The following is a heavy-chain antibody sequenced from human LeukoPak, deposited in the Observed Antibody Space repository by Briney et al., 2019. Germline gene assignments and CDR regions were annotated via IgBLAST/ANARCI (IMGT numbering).Heavy chain of an antibody. Sequence: GASVKVSCKASEYTFTSYYMHWVRQAPGQGLEWMGIINPSGGSTSYAQKFQGRVTMTRDTSTSTVYMELSSLRSEDTAVYYCARVVADSSDWETLDLWGQGTLVTVSS. J-gene: IGHJ5*02. CDR1: EYTFTSYY. V-gene: IGHV1-46*01. D-gene: IGHD6-19*01. CDR2: INPSGGST. CDR3: ARVVADSSDWETLDL.